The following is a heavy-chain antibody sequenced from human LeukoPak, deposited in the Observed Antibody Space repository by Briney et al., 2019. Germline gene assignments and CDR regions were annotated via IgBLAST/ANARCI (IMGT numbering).Heavy chain of an antibody. J-gene: IGHJ4*02. CDR1: GGSISSYY. CDR2: IYYSGST. Sequence: SETLSLTCTVSGGSISSYYWGWIRQPPGKGLEWIGSIYYSGSTYYNPSLKSRVTISVDTSKNQFSLKLSSVTAADTAVYYCARDGAPVAGTPIDYWGQGTLVTVSS. V-gene: IGHV4-39*07. D-gene: IGHD6-19*01. CDR3: ARDGAPVAGTPIDY.